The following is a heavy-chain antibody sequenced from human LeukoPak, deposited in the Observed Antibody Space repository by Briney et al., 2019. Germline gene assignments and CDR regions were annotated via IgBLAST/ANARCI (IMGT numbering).Heavy chain of an antibody. CDR3: ARQAYYDSI. V-gene: IGHV4-39*01. CDR2: IYYSGST. CDR1: GFTFSSYA. J-gene: IGHJ3*02. D-gene: IGHD3-22*01. Sequence: KPGGSLRLSCAASGFTFSSYAMSWVRQPPGKGLEWIGSIYYSGSTYYNPSLKSRVTISVDTSKNQFSLKLSSVTAADTAVYYCARQAYYDSIWGQGTMVTVSS.